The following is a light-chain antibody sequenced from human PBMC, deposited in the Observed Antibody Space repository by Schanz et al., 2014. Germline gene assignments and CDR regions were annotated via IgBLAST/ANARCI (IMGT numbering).Light chain of an antibody. CDR2: DVS. Sequence: QSALTQPASVSGSPGQSITISCTGTSSDVGGYNYVSWYQQHPGKAPKLMIYDVSNRPSGVSNRFSGSKSGNTASLTISGLQAEDEADYCSSYTSSSTVVFGGGTKVTVL. V-gene: IGLV2-14*01. J-gene: IGLJ2*01. CDR3: SSYTSSSTVV. CDR1: SSDVGGYNY.